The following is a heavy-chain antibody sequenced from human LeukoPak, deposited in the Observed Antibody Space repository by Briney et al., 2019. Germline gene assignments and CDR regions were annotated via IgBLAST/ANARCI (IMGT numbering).Heavy chain of an antibody. V-gene: IGHV4-39*01. CDR3: ARRHHDSWRPFDS. D-gene: IGHD3-3*01. J-gene: IGHJ4*02. Sequence: SETLSLTCAVSGGSITSTTYYWGWIRQPPGKGLEWIGRIHSNGNTYYNPSLESRVTISVDTSKNQFSLKLSSVTAADSAVYYCARRHHDSWRPFDSWGQGTLVTVSS. CDR2: IHSNGNT. CDR1: GGSITSTTYY.